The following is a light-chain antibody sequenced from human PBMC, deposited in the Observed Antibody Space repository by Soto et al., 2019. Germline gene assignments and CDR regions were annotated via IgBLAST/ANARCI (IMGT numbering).Light chain of an antibody. CDR2: AAS. J-gene: IGKJ1*01. Sequence: DVQMTQSPSSLSASVGDRVTITCRASQSISSFLNWYQQKPGKAPKLLIYAASSLQSGVPSRFSGSGSGTDFTLTITNLQPEDFAVYYCQQYGSSLWTFGQGTKVEVK. CDR3: QQYGSSLWT. CDR1: QSISSF. V-gene: IGKV1-39*01.